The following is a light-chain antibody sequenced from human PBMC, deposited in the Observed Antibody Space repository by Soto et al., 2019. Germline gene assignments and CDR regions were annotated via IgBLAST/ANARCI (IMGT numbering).Light chain of an antibody. CDR1: KNIGTS. Sequence: DIQMTQSPASVPASVGDRVPSLCGRGKNIGTSLAGYQQKPGEAPNLLILAASSLGSGVPSRFSGSGSGTDFTLTISSLQPEDFATYYCQQANSFPFTFGGGTKVEIK. V-gene: IGKV1-12*01. J-gene: IGKJ4*01. CDR3: QQANSFPFT. CDR2: AAS.